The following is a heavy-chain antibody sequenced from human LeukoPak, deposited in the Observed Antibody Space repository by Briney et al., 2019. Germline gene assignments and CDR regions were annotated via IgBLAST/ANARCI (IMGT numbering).Heavy chain of an antibody. V-gene: IGHV4-59*01. D-gene: IGHD3-3*01. Sequence: SETLSLTCTVSGGSISSYYWSWIRQPPGKGLEWIGYIYYSGSTNYNPSLKSRVTISVGTSKNQFSLKLSSVTAADTAVYYCAREGGRFLEWTPDAFDIWGQGTMVTVSS. CDR2: IYYSGST. CDR3: AREGGRFLEWTPDAFDI. CDR1: GGSISSYY. J-gene: IGHJ3*02.